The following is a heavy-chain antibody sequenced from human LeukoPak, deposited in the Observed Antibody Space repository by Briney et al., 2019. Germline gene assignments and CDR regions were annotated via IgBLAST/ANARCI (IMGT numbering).Heavy chain of an antibody. V-gene: IGHV1-69*13. J-gene: IGHJ3*02. D-gene: IGHD6-19*01. Sequence: ASVKVSCKASGGTFSSYAISWVRQAPGQGLEWMGGIIPIFGTANYAQKFQGRVTITADESTSTAYMELSSLRSEDTAVYYCASLRGYSSGWYGAFDIWGQGTMVTVSS. CDR3: ASLRGYSSGWYGAFDI. CDR2: IIPIFGTA. CDR1: GGTFSSYA.